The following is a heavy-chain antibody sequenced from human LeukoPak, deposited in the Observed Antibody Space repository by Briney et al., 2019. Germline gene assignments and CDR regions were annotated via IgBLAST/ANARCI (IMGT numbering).Heavy chain of an antibody. CDR1: GYTFTNYG. J-gene: IGHJ4*02. CDR2: ISIYNGNT. V-gene: IGHV1-18*01. CDR3: ARTSYYYETYYFDY. D-gene: IGHD3-22*01. Sequence: ASVKVSCKASGYTFTNYGVSWVRQAPGQGLEWMGWISIYNGNTNYAQKLQGRVTMTTDTSTSTAYMELRSLRSGDTAVYYCARTSYYYETYYFDYWGQGTLVTVSS.